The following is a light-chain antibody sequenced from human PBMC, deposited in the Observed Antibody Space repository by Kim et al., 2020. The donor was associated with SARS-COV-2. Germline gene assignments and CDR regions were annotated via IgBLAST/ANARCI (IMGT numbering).Light chain of an antibody. CDR1: QSVSNN. J-gene: IGKJ2*01. CDR3: HHYNDWPPGDT. V-gene: IGKV3-15*01. Sequence: EIVMMQSPATLSVSPGERATLSCRASQSVSNNLAWYQHKPGRPPRLLIYGASTRATGVPARFSGSGSGTDFTLTVSSLQSEDFAVYYCHHYNDWPPGDTFGQGTKLEI. CDR2: GAS.